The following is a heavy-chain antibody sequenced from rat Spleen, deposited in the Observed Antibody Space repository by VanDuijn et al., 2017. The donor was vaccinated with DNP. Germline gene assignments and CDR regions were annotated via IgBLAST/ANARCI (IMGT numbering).Heavy chain of an antibody. CDR3: ARSGTYYGYNSVGYYVMDV. V-gene: IGHV3-1*01. CDR1: GYSITSNY. J-gene: IGHJ4*01. Sequence: EVQLQESGPGLVKPSQSLSLTCSVTGYSITSNYWGWIRKFPGHKLEWMAYISYSGSTGYNPSLKSRISITRDTSKNQFFLQLNSVTTEDTATYYCARSGTYYGYNSVGYYVMDVWGQGASVTVSS. D-gene: IGHD1-9*01. CDR2: ISYSGST.